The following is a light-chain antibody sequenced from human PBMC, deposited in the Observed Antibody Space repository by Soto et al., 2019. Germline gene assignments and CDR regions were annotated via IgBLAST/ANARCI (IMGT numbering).Light chain of an antibody. Sequence: QSALTQPASLSGSPGQSITISCTGTSSDVGAYDYVSWYQLHPGKAPKLMIYEVTNRPSGVSNRFSGSKSGNTASLTISGLQPEDEADYYGSSYTITTTLVVFGGGTKLAVL. CDR3: SSYTITTTLVV. CDR1: SSDVGAYDY. CDR2: EVT. J-gene: IGLJ2*01. V-gene: IGLV2-14*01.